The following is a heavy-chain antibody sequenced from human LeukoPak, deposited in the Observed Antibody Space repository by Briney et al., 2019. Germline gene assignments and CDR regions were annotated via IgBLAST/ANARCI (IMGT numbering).Heavy chain of an antibody. CDR3: ARGYGSGSYRGQIDY. Sequence: ASVKVSCKASGYTFTGYYMHWVRQPPGQGLEWMGWINPNSGGTNYAQKFQGRVTMTRDTSISTAYMELSRLRSDDTAVYYCARGYGSGSYRGQIDYWGQGTLVTVSS. CDR1: GYTFTGYY. D-gene: IGHD3-10*01. CDR2: INPNSGGT. V-gene: IGHV1-2*02. J-gene: IGHJ4*02.